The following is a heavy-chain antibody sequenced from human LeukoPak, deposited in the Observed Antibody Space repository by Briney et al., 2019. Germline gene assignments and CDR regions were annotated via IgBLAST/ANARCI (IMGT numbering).Heavy chain of an antibody. CDR2: IIPTFGTA. D-gene: IGHD4-23*01. CDR3: ARGWLAETMVVTPYNY. V-gene: IGHV1-69*01. J-gene: IGHJ4*02. Sequence: SVKVSCKASGGTFSSHTINWVRQAPGQGLEWMGGIIPTFGTANYAQKFQGRVTITAVESTSTAYMEVSSLRSEDTAVYYCARGWLAETMVVTPYNYWGQGTLVTVSS. CDR1: GGTFSSHT.